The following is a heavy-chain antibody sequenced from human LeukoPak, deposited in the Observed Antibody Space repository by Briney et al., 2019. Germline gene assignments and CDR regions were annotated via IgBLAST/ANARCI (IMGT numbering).Heavy chain of an antibody. CDR3: ARGPYYDSSGYYYDFYFDY. Sequence: GGSLRLSCAASGFTFSSYWMSWVRQAPGKGLEWVANIKQDGSEKYYVDSVKGRFTISRGNAKNSLYLQMNSLRAEDTAVYCCARGPYYDSSGYYYDFYFDYWGQGTLVTVSS. J-gene: IGHJ4*02. V-gene: IGHV3-7*01. D-gene: IGHD3-22*01. CDR1: GFTFSSYW. CDR2: IKQDGSEK.